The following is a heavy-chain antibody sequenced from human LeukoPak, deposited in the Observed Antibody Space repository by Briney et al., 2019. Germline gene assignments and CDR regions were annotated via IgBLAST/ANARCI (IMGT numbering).Heavy chain of an antibody. D-gene: IGHD2-2*01. CDR2: MYYSGSP. CDR3: ARVGNIVVGDYYYMDV. V-gene: IGHV4-59*01. Sequence: SETLSLTCTVSGGSISSYYWSWIWQPPGKGLEWIGYMYYSGSPNYNPSLESRGTISVDTSKNQFSLKLTSVTAADSAVYYCARVGNIVVGDYYYMDVWGKGTTVTVSS. J-gene: IGHJ6*03. CDR1: GGSISSYY.